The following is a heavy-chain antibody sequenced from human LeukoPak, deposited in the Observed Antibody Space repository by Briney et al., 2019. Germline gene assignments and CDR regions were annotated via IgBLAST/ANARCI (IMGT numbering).Heavy chain of an antibody. Sequence: PGGSLRLSCAASGFTFSSYWMSWVRQAPGKGLEWVANIKQDGSEKYYVDSVKGRFTISRDNAKNSLYLQMNSLRAEDTAVYYCARAGYSGYLNDAFDIWGQGTMVTVSS. CDR1: GFTFSSYW. V-gene: IGHV3-7*03. J-gene: IGHJ3*02. D-gene: IGHD5-12*01. CDR3: ARAGYSGYLNDAFDI. CDR2: IKQDGSEK.